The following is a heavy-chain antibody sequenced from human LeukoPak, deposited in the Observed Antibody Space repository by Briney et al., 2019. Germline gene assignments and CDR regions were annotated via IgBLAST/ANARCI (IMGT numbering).Heavy chain of an antibody. V-gene: IGHV3-23*01. CDR2: ISGSGSRT. J-gene: IGHJ1*01. D-gene: IGHD3-10*01. Sequence: GGSLRLSCAASGFTFSDYAMSWVRQAPGKGLEWVSSISGSGSRTYYADPVKGRFTISRDNSKNTLYLQMNSLRAEDTAVYYCALDVRVWFGELFSHAEYFHHWGQGTLVTVSS. CDR1: GFTFSDYA. CDR3: ALDVRVWFGELFSHAEYFHH.